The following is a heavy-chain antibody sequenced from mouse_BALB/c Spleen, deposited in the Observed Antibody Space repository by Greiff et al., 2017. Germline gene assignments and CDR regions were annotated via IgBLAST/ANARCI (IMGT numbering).Heavy chain of an antibody. CDR3: ARTSYDYDHYFDY. CDR1: GFTFSDYY. Sequence: DVMLVESGGGLVKPGGSLKLSCAASGFTFSDYYMYWVRQTPEKRLEWVATISDGGSYTYYPDSVKGRFTISRDNAKNNLYLQMSSLKSEDTAMYYCARTSYDYDHYFDYWGQGTTLTVSS. J-gene: IGHJ2*01. V-gene: IGHV5-4*02. D-gene: IGHD2-4*01. CDR2: ISDGGSYT.